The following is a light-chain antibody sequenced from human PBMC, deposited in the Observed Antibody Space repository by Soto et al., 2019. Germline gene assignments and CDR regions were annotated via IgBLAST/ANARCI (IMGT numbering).Light chain of an antibody. CDR1: QSVSSY. Sequence: EIFLTQSPATLSLSPGARATLSCRASQSVSSYLAWYQQKPGQAPRLLIYDASNRATGIPARFSGSGSGTDFTLTISSLEPEDFAVYYCQQRSNWPLTFGGGTKVDIK. CDR3: QQRSNWPLT. J-gene: IGKJ4*01. CDR2: DAS. V-gene: IGKV3-11*01.